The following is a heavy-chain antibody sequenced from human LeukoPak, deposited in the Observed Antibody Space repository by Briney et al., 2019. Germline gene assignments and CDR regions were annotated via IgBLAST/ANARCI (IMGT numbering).Heavy chain of an antibody. CDR1: GFTFSDYT. J-gene: IGHJ6*03. CDR2: ITANARSK. Sequence: GGSLRLSCAGSGFTFSDYTMHWVRQGPGKGLEYVSAITANARSKYHADSVRGRFTISRDNSKDTLYLQMGSLRPEDTAVYYCARGPSSYFYMDVWGKGTTVTISS. CDR3: ARGPSSYFYMDV. V-gene: IGHV3-64*02.